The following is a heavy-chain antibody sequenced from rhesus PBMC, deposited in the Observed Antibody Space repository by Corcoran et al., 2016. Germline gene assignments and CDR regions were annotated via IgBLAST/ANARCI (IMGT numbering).Heavy chain of an antibody. CDR1: GYTFTDYY. CDR3: ASGRYEDDYGYYYTNGAFDF. V-gene: IGHV1-111*02. CDR2: VDPEDGEA. J-gene: IGHJ3*01. D-gene: IGHD3-9*01. Sequence: EVQLVQSGAEVKKPGASVKISCKASGYTFTDYYLHWVRQAPGKGLEWMGRVDPEDGEAKHAQKCQDRVTITADTSTDTAYMELSSLRSEDTAVYYCASGRYEDDYGYYYTNGAFDFWGQGLRVTVSS.